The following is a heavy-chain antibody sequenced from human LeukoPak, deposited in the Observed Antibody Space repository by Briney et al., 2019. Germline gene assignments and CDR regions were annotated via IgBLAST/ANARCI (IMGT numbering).Heavy chain of an antibody. V-gene: IGHV4-39*07. Sequence: SETLSLTCTVSGGSISSSSYYWGWIRQPPGMGLEWIGEIMHVGRANYNPSLESRVTISVDQSKNHFSLTLKSVTAADTAVYFCASDPLGWGEYYGSGSFFSNWGQGILVTVSS. D-gene: IGHD3-10*01. CDR3: ASDPLGWGEYYGSGSFFSN. CDR2: IMHVGRA. CDR1: GGSISSSSYY. J-gene: IGHJ4*02.